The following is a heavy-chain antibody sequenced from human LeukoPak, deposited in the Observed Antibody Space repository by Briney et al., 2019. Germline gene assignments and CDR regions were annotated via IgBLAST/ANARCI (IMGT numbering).Heavy chain of an antibody. J-gene: IGHJ3*02. CDR1: GFTFSSYA. Sequence: GRSLRLSCAASGFTFSSYAMHWVRQAPGKGLEWVAVISYDGSNKYHADSVKGRFTISRDNSKNTLYLQMNSLRAEDTAVYYCARERSSLAGAFDIRGQGTMVTVSS. CDR2: ISYDGSNK. D-gene: IGHD6-6*01. CDR3: ARERSSLAGAFDI. V-gene: IGHV3-30-3*01.